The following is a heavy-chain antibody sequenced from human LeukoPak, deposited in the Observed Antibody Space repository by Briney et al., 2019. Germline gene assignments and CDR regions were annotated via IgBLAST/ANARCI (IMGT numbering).Heavy chain of an antibody. CDR2: FDPEDGET. V-gene: IGHV1-24*01. CDR3: ATAERLGYCSSTSCYLAP. CDR1: GYTLTELS. D-gene: IGHD2-2*01. Sequence: ASVKVYCKVSGYTLTELSMHWVRQAPGKGLEWMGGFDPEDGETIYAQKFQGRVTMTEDTSTDTAYMELSSLRSEDTAVYYCATAERLGYCSSTSCYLAPWGQGTLVTVSS. J-gene: IGHJ5*02.